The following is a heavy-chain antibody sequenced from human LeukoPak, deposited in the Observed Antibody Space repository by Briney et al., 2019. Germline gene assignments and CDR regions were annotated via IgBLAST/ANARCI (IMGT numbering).Heavy chain of an antibody. D-gene: IGHD6-13*01. Sequence: GASVKVSCKASGYTFTSYGISWVRQAPGQGLEWMGWINPNSGGTNYAQKLQGRVTMTTDTSTSTAYMELRSLRSDDTAVYYCARGREAIAAAGKGNLFDYWGQGTLVTVSS. J-gene: IGHJ4*02. V-gene: IGHV1-18*01. CDR1: GYTFTSYG. CDR2: INPNSGGT. CDR3: ARGREAIAAAGKGNLFDY.